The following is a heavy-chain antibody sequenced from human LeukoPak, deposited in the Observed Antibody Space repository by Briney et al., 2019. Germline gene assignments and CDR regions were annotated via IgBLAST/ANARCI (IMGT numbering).Heavy chain of an antibody. V-gene: IGHV3-49*03. Sequence: GGSLRLSCTASGFTFGDYAMSWFRQAPGKGLEWVGFIRSKAYGGTTEYAASVKGRFTISRDDSKSIAYLQMNSLKTEDTAVYYCTTREPGYYDSSGYEPSSFDYWGQGTLVTVSS. D-gene: IGHD3-22*01. J-gene: IGHJ4*02. CDR2: IRSKAYGGTT. CDR1: GFTFGDYA. CDR3: TTREPGYYDSSGYEPSSFDY.